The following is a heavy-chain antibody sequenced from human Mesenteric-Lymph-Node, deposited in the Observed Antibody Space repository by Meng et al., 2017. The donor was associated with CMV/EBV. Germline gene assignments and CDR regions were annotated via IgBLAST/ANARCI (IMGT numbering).Heavy chain of an antibody. CDR2: ITSSSSII. J-gene: IGHJ6*02. CDR3: ARGLGELHRGGYSYYGLDV. Sequence: GESLKISCAASGFFFSRYPMNWVRQAPGKGLEWLSYITSSSSIIYSADSVKGRFTISRDNAKSSLFLQMDSLRAEDTAVYYCARGLGELHRGGYSYYGLDVWGQGTTVTVSS. V-gene: IGHV3-48*04. CDR1: GFFFSRYP. D-gene: IGHD1-26*01.